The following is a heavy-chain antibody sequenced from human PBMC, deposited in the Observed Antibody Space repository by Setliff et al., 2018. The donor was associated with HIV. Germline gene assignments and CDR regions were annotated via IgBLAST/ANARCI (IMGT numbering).Heavy chain of an antibody. CDR1: GFTFSTSG. CDR2: VDGANNK. CDR3: ARDRHTSWSLEY. Sequence: GASLRLSCAASGFTFSTSGIHWVRQAPGKGLEWVALVDGANNKYYGDAVKGRFSISREDSKNRLFLQMNSLRPEDTAVYYCARDRHTSWSLEYWGRGTLVTVSS. J-gene: IGHJ4*02. V-gene: IGHV3-30*02. D-gene: IGHD3-3*01.